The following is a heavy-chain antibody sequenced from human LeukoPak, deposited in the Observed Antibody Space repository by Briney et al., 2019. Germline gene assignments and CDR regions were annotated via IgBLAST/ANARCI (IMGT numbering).Heavy chain of an antibody. CDR3: AKHSGGSYYSPFDY. D-gene: IGHD2-15*01. J-gene: IGHJ4*02. Sequence: GGSLRLSCAASGFTFSSYGMHWVRQAPGKGLEWVAVIWYDGSNKYYADSVKGRLTVSRDNSKNTLYLQMNSLRAEDTAVYYCAKHSGGSYYSPFDYWGQGTRVTVSS. V-gene: IGHV3-33*03. CDR2: IWYDGSNK. CDR1: GFTFSSYG.